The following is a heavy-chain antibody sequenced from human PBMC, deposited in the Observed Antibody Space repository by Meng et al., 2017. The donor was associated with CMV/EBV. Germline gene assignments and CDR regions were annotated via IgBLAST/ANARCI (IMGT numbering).Heavy chain of an antibody. CDR2: ISAYNGNT. J-gene: IGHJ4*02. V-gene: IGHV1-18*01. CDR3: ARGPGVVVPAATDY. Sequence: ASVKVSCKASGYTFNSYGISWVRQAPGQGLEWMGWISAYNGNTNYAQKLQGRVTMTTDTSTSTAYMERRSLRSDDTAVYYCARGPGVVVPAATDYWGQGTLVTVSS. D-gene: IGHD2-2*01. CDR1: GYTFNSYG.